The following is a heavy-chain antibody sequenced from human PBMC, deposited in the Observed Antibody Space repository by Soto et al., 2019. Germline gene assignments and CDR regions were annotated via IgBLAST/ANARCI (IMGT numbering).Heavy chain of an antibody. Sequence: QVKLVPSGGEVKKPGASVKISCKASGYTFSSSGLTWVRKAPGQGLEWMGWISAYNGNTNYAQKFQGRVTMTTDTSTSTAYMELSSLRSDDTAIYYCARTLNEWLLGLEWGQGTLVTVSS. CDR1: GYTFSSSG. CDR2: ISAYNGNT. V-gene: IGHV1-18*01. CDR3: ARTLNEWLLGLE. D-gene: IGHD3-3*01. J-gene: IGHJ4*02.